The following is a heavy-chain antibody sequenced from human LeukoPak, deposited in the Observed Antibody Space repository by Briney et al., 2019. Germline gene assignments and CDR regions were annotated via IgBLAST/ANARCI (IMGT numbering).Heavy chain of an antibody. CDR3: ARGDDILTGYPYYYGMDV. J-gene: IGHJ6*02. CDR2: IIPIFGTA. CDR1: GGAFSSYA. V-gene: IGHV1-69*13. D-gene: IGHD3-9*01. Sequence: SVKVSCKASGGAFSSYAISWVRQAPGQGLEWMGGIIPIFGTANYAQKFQGRVTITADESTSTAYMELSSLRSEDTAVYYCARGDDILTGYPYYYGMDVWGQGTTVTVSS.